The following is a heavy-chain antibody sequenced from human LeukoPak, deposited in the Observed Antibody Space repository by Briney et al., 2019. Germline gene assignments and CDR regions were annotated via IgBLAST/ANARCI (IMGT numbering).Heavy chain of an antibody. Sequence: GASVKVSCKTSGYTFTSFGISWVRQGPGQGLEWIGWISAYNGNTNYAQKLQGRVTMTTDTSTSTAYMELRSLRSDDTAVYYCAREGSYYYDSSGYWFDYWGQGTLVTVSS. CDR3: AREGSYYYDSSGYWFDY. D-gene: IGHD3-22*01. CDR1: GYTFTSFG. CDR2: ISAYNGNT. V-gene: IGHV1-18*01. J-gene: IGHJ4*02.